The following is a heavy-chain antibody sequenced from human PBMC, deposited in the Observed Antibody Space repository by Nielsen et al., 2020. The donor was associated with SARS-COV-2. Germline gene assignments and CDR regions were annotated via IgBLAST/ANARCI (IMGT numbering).Heavy chain of an antibody. CDR1: GGSISSNNW. Sequence: SKTLSLTCAVSGGSISSNNWWSWVRQPPGKGLEWIGEIYHSGSTNYNPSLKSRVTMSVDKSKNQFSLKLSSVTAADTAVYYCARGDIVVVPAPILGLGPYYSSYYMDVWGKGTTVTVSS. D-gene: IGHD2-2*02. CDR2: IYHSGST. J-gene: IGHJ6*03. V-gene: IGHV4-4*02. CDR3: ARGDIVVVPAPILGLGPYYSSYYMDV.